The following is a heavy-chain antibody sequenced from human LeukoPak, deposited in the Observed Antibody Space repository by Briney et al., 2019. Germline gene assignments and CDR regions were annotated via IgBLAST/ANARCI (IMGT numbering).Heavy chain of an antibody. Sequence: GGSLRLSCTASGFTFSGYSMNWARQAPGKGLEWVASINHNGNVNYYVDSVKGRFTISRDNAKNSLYLQMSNLRAEDTAVYFCARGGGLDVWGQGATVTVSS. CDR2: INHNGNVN. J-gene: IGHJ6*02. CDR1: GFTFSGYS. V-gene: IGHV3-7*03. D-gene: IGHD3-16*01. CDR3: ARGGGLDV.